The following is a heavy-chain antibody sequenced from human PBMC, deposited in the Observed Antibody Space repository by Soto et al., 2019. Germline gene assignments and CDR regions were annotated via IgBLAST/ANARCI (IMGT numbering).Heavy chain of an antibody. CDR3: ARIKERSGPHYFDS. J-gene: IGHJ4*02. Sequence: QVQLVQSGAEVKKPGASVKVSCKASGYTFTSCDIHWVRQATGQGLEWMGWMNPSTGNTGFAQEFQGRVTLTRNTSITTAYMERSSLRSEDTAVYFCARIKERSGPHYFDSWGQGALVTVSS. CDR1: GYTFTSCD. D-gene: IGHD6-25*01. CDR2: MNPSTGNT. V-gene: IGHV1-8*01.